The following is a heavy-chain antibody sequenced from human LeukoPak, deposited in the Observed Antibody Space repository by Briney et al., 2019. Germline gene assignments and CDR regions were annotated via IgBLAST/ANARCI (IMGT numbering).Heavy chain of an antibody. D-gene: IGHD5-18*01. J-gene: IGHJ4*02. CDR2: IYYSKNT. Sequence: PSETLSLTCTVSGXSISSSSSYWGWIRQPPGEGLEWIGSIYYSKNTYYNPSLKSRVTISADTSKNQFSLTLGSVSATDTAVYYCVSPRGFSYGYFDYWGQGTLVTVSS. CDR1: GXSISSSSSY. V-gene: IGHV4-39*01. CDR3: VSPRGFSYGYFDY.